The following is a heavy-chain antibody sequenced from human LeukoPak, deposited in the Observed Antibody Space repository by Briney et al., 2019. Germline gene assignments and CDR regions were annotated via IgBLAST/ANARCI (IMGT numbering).Heavy chain of an antibody. Sequence: SETLSLTCTVSGGSISSYYWSWIRQPPGKGLEWIGHIYYSGSTNYYPSLKSRVTISVDTSKNQFSLKLSSVTAADTAVYYCARIKGETIFGVVPWYYYYYMDVWGKGTTVTVSS. V-gene: IGHV4-59*01. CDR1: GGSISSYY. CDR3: ARIKGETIFGVVPWYYYYYMDV. J-gene: IGHJ6*03. D-gene: IGHD3-3*01. CDR2: IYYSGST.